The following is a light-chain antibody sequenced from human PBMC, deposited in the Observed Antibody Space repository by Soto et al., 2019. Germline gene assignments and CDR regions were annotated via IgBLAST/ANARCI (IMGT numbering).Light chain of an antibody. J-gene: IGLJ3*02. Sequence: QSVLTQPPSASATPGQRVTISCSGTSSNVGRHAVNWYQQLPGTAPRLLIYDNYQRPSGVPDRFSVSKSGTSASLAISGLQSEDEDEYYCATWDDSRNGRAVFGGGTKLTVL. V-gene: IGLV1-44*01. CDR2: DNY. CDR3: ATWDDSRNGRAV. CDR1: SSNVGRHA.